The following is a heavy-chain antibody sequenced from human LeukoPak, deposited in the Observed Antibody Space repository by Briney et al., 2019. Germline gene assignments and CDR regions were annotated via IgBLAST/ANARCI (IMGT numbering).Heavy chain of an antibody. CDR3: ARGNIVVVVAAIDPDGIDNWFDP. V-gene: IGHV1-2*02. CDR1: GYTFTGYY. Sequence: ASVKVSCKASGYTFTGYYMHWVRQAPGQGLEWMGWINPNSGGTNYAQKFQGRVTMTRDTSISTAYMELSRLRSDDTAVYYCARGNIVVVVAAIDPDGIDNWFDPWGQGTLVTVSS. J-gene: IGHJ5*02. D-gene: IGHD2-15*01. CDR2: INPNSGGT.